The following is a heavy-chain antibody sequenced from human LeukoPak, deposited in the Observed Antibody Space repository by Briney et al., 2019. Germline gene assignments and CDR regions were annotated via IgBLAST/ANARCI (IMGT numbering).Heavy chain of an antibody. Sequence: GGSLRLSCAASGFTVSSNYMSWVRQAPGKGLEWVSVMYSGGNTYYADSVKGRFTISRDNSKNMLHLQMNSLRAEDTAVYYCVRGGVTLIVPIFWGQGTLVTVSS. J-gene: IGHJ4*02. V-gene: IGHV3-53*01. CDR1: GFTVSSNY. CDR3: VRGGVTLIVPIF. D-gene: IGHD3-22*01. CDR2: MYSGGNT.